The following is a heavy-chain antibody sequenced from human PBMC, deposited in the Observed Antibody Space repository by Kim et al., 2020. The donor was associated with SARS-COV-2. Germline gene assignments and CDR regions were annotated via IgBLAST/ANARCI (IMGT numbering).Heavy chain of an antibody. Sequence: AESMKGRFTISRDNAKNSLCLQMNSLRAEDTAVYYCARDRIATSGKDAFDIWGQGTMVTVSS. V-gene: IGHV3-48*03. D-gene: IGHD6-13*01. CDR3: ARDRIATSGKDAFDI. J-gene: IGHJ3*02.